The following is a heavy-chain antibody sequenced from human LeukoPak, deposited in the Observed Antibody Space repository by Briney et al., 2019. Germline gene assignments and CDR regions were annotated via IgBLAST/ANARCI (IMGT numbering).Heavy chain of an antibody. V-gene: IGHV4-39*01. CDR1: GGSISSSTYY. CDR2: IYNSGST. D-gene: IGHD6-13*01. J-gene: IGHJ5*02. CDR3: NLGWFDP. Sequence: PSETLSLTCSVSGGSISSSTYYWGWNRQPPGKGLEWIGNIYNSGSTYYNPSLKSRVTISVDTSKNQFSLKLSSVTAADTAVYCSNLGWFDPWGQGTLVTVSS.